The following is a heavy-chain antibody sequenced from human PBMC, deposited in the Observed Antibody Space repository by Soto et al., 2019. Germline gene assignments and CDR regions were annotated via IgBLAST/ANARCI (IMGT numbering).Heavy chain of an antibody. D-gene: IGHD6-13*01. Sequence: GGSLRLSCAASGFTFSSYAMSWVRQAPGKGLGWVSAISGSGGSTYYADSVKGRFTISRDSSKNTLYLQMNSLRAEDTAVYYCAKVSDSSSWYVPGYYYYYGMDVWGQGTTVTVSS. CDR3: AKVSDSSSWYVPGYYYYYGMDV. CDR1: GFTFSSYA. CDR2: ISGSGGST. V-gene: IGHV3-23*01. J-gene: IGHJ6*02.